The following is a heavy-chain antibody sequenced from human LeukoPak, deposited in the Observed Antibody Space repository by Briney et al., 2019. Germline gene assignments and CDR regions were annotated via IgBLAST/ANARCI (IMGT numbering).Heavy chain of an antibody. CDR2: ISSNSDNT. CDR1: GYXFTSYG. D-gene: IGHD7-27*01. Sequence: ASVKVSCKATGYXFTSYGISWVRQAPGQGLEWMGWISSNSDNTNYAQKLQGRVTMTTDTSTSTAYMELRSLRSDDTALYFCARDWGSIKVIADYWGQGTLVTVSS. J-gene: IGHJ4*02. CDR3: ARDWGSIKVIADY. V-gene: IGHV1-18*01.